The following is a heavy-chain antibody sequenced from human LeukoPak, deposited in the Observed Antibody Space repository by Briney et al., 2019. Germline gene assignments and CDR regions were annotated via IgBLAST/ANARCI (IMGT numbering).Heavy chain of an antibody. CDR1: GGSISSGGYS. Sequence: PSETLSLTCAVSGGSISSGGYSWSWIRQPAGKGLEWIGRIYTSGSTSYNPSLKSRVTMSVDTSKNQFSLKLSSVTAADTAVYYCARERGGPPVGLRAFDIWGQGTMVTVSS. CDR2: IYTSGST. CDR3: ARERGGPPVGLRAFDI. D-gene: IGHD4-23*01. V-gene: IGHV4-61*02. J-gene: IGHJ3*02.